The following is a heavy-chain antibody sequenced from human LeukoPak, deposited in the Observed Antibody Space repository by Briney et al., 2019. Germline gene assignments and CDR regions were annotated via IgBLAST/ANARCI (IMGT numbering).Heavy chain of an antibody. CDR2: IYHSGST. CDR1: GGSISSGGYS. D-gene: IGHD3-22*01. Sequence: SQTLSLTCAVSGGSISSGGYSWSWIRQPPGKGLEWIGYIYHSGSTYYNPSLKSRVTISVDRSKNQFSLKLSSVTAADTAVYYCARQGGRITMTYYFDYWGQGTLVTVSS. CDR3: ARQGGRITMTYYFDY. J-gene: IGHJ4*02. V-gene: IGHV4-30-2*01.